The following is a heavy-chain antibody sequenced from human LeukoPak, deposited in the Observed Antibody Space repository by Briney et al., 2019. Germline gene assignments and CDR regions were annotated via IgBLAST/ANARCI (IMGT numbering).Heavy chain of an antibody. V-gene: IGHV1-69*05. CDR2: IIPIFGTA. CDR3: ARGTMGDAFDI. D-gene: IGHD3-10*01. CDR1: GGTFSSYA. Sequence: ASVKVSCKASGGTFSSYAISWVRQAPGQGLEWIGGIIPIFGTANYAQKFQGRVTITTDESTSTAYMELSSLRSEDTAVYYCARGTMGDAFDIWGQGTMVTVSS. J-gene: IGHJ3*02.